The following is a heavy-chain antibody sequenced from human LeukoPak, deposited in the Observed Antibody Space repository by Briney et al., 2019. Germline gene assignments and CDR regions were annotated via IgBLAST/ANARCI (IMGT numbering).Heavy chain of an antibody. J-gene: IGHJ3*02. CDR2: ISYDGSNK. CDR3: ARREFWSGQDVYDI. D-gene: IGHD3-3*01. V-gene: IGHV3-30*03. CDR1: GFTFSSYG. Sequence: GGSLRLSCAASGFTFSSYGMHWVRQAPGKGLEWVAVISYDGSNKYYADSVKGRFTISRDNSKNTLYLQMNSLRAEDTAVYYCARREFWSGQDVYDIWGQGTMVTVSS.